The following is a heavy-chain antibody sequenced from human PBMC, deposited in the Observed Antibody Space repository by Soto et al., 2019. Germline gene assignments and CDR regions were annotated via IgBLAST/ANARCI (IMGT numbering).Heavy chain of an antibody. Sequence: PSETLSLTCAVYGGSFSGYYWSWIRQPPGKGLEWIGEINHSGSTNYNPSLKSRVTISVDTSKNQFSLKLGSVTAADTAVYYCARGSTNRSGGSCPNYYYYYGMDVWGQGTTVTVSS. V-gene: IGHV4-34*01. D-gene: IGHD2-15*01. CDR2: INHSGST. J-gene: IGHJ6*02. CDR1: GGSFSGYY. CDR3: ARGSTNRSGGSCPNYYYYYGMDV.